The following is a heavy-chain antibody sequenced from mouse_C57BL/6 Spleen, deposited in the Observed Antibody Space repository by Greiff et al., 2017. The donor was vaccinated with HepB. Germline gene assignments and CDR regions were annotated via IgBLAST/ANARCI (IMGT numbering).Heavy chain of an antibody. J-gene: IGHJ2*01. CDR1: GYAFSSSW. CDR3: ARETTVVIDY. CDR2: IYPGDGDT. Sequence: VHLAESGPELVKPGASVKISCKASGYAFSSSWMNWVKQRPGKGLEWIGRIYPGDGDTNYNGKFKGKATLTADKSSSTAYMQLSSLTSEDSAVYFCARETTVVIDYWGQGTTLTVSS. V-gene: IGHV1-82*01. D-gene: IGHD1-1*01.